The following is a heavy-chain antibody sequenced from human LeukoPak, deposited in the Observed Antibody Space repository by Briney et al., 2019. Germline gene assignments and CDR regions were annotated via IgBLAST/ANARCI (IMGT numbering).Heavy chain of an antibody. V-gene: IGHV1-46*01. J-gene: IGHJ5*02. CDR2: IHPNDGIR. CDR1: EYIFVSYY. CDR3: TRDRPHNWFDP. Sequence: SVKVSCKASEYIFVSYYIHWVRQAPGEGLEWVGLIHPNDGIRNYAQKSQDRVTMTVDRSTTTFYMELSSLTSEDTAVYYCTRDRPHNWFDPWGQGTLVTV.